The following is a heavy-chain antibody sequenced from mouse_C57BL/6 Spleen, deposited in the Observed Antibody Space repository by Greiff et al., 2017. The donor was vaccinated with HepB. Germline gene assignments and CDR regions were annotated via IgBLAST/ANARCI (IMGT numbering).Heavy chain of an antibody. J-gene: IGHJ4*01. V-gene: IGHV5-17*01. Sequence: DVKLVESGGGLVKPGGSLKLSCAASGFTFSDYGMHWVRQAPEKGLEWVAYISRGSSTIYYADTVKGRFTISRDNAKNTLFLQMTSLRSEDTAMYYCARQTTVVADAMDYWGQGTSVTVSS. CDR2: ISRGSSTI. CDR3: ARQTTVVADAMDY. D-gene: IGHD1-1*01. CDR1: GFTFSDYG.